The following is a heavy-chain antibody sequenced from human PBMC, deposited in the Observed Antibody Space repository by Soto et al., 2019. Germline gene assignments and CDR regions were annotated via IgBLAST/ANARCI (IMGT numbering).Heavy chain of an antibody. CDR1: GFTFSSYG. J-gene: IGHJ6*02. CDR2: IWYDGSNK. Sequence: PGGSLRLSCAASGFTFSSYGMHWVRQAPGKGLEWVAVIWYDGSNKYYADSVKGRFTISRDNSKNTLYLQMNSLRAEDTAVYYCARGRCGKYYYYCMYIWGQETTVTVSS. V-gene: IGHV3-33*01. D-gene: IGHD4-17*01. CDR3: ARGRCGKYYYYCMYI.